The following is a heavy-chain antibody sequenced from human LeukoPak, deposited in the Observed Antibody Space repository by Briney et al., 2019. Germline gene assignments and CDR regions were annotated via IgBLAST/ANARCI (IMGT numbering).Heavy chain of an antibody. Sequence: PGGPLRLFCAASGFTFSSYWMSWVRRAPGKGREWVANMNEGESVKNYVVSVKGRFTISRDNAKSSLYLQMNSLRAEDTAIYYCAVDGGYNRFDPWGQGTLVSVSS. CDR3: AVDGGYNRFDP. CDR1: GFTFSSYW. V-gene: IGHV3-7*04. D-gene: IGHD3-16*01. J-gene: IGHJ5*02. CDR2: MNEGESVK.